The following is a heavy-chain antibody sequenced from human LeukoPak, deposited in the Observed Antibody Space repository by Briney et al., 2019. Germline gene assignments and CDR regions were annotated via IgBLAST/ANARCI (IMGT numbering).Heavy chain of an antibody. CDR2: INHSGST. V-gene: IGHV4-34*01. D-gene: IGHD3-22*01. Sequence: SETLSLTCAVYGGSFSGYYWSGIRQPPGKGLEWIGEINHSGSTNYNPSLKSRVTMSIDTSKNQFSLNLRSVTAADSAVYYCARGGVTVIVVAIWGQGTLVTVSS. CDR1: GGSFSGYY. CDR3: ARGGVTVIVVAI. J-gene: IGHJ4*02.